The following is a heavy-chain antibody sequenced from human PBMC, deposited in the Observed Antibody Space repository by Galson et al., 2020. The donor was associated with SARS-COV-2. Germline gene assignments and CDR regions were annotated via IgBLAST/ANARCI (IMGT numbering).Heavy chain of an antibody. CDR3: AKDPRYYDILTGYHALHPSWFDP. D-gene: IGHD3-9*01. V-gene: IGHV3-30*18. CDR2: ISYDGSNK. J-gene: IGHJ5*02. CDR1: GFTFSSYG. Sequence: GGSLRLSCAASGFTFSSYGMHWVRQAPGKGLEWVAVISYDGSNKYYADSVKGRFTISRDNSKNTLYLQMNSLRAEDTAVYYCAKDPRYYDILTGYHALHPSWFDPWGQGTLVTVSS.